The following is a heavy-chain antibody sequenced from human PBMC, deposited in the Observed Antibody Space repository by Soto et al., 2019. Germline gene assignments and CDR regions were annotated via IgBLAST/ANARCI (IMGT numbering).Heavy chain of an antibody. V-gene: IGHV3-30*18. D-gene: IGHD4-4*01. CDR1: GFTFSSYG. Sequence: QVQRVESGGGVVQPGRSLRLSCAASGFTFSSYGMHWVRQAPGKGLEWVAVISYDGSNKYYADSVKGRFTISRDNSKTTLYLQMNSLRAEDTAVYYCAKPLHSNYGSPYWYFDLWGRGTLVTVSS. CDR2: ISYDGSNK. J-gene: IGHJ2*01. CDR3: AKPLHSNYGSPYWYFDL.